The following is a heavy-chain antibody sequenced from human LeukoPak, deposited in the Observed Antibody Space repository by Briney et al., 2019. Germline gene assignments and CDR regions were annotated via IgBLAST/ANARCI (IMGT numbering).Heavy chain of an antibody. Sequence: SETLSLTCTGSGGSISSGSYYWRWIRQPAGKGLEWIGRIYTSGSTNYNPSLKSRVTISVDTSKNQFSLKLSSVTAADTAVYYCARDLGYSGDAFDIWGQGTMVTVSS. CDR3: ARDLGYSGDAFDI. CDR2: IYTSGST. D-gene: IGHD5-12*01. CDR1: GGSISSGSYY. V-gene: IGHV4-61*02. J-gene: IGHJ3*02.